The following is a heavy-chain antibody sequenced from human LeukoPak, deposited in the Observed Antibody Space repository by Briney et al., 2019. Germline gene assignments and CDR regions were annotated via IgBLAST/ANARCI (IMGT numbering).Heavy chain of an antibody. CDR1: GGSISSSNW. V-gene: IGHV4-4*02. CDR2: IYHSGST. CDR3: ASFPIVVVPAAMGGAGY. Sequence: SGTLSLTCAVSGGSISSSNWWSWVRQPPGKGLEWIGEIYHSGSTNYNLSLKSRVTISVDKSKNQFSLKLSSVTAADTAVYYCASFPIVVVPAAMGGAGYWGQGTLVTASS. D-gene: IGHD2-2*01. J-gene: IGHJ4*02.